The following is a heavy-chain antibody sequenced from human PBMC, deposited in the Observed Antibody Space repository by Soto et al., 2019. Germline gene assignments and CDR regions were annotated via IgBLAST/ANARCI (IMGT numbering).Heavy chain of an antibody. D-gene: IGHD3-22*01. J-gene: IGHJ4*02. V-gene: IGHV1-69*12. CDR3: ASPPVVYYDSSGYYYCY. Sequence: QVQLVQSGAEVKKPGSSVKVSCKASGGTFSSYAISWVRQAPGQGLEWMGGIIPIFGTANYAQKFKGRVTIPADESTSTAYMELSSLRSEDTAVYYCASPPVVYYDSSGYYYCYWGQGTLVTVSS. CDR1: GGTFSSYA. CDR2: IIPIFGTA.